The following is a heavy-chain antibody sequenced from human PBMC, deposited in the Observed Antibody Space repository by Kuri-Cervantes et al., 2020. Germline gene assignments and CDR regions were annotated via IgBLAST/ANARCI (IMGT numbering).Heavy chain of an antibody. CDR3: ARTVDSSGYYFNWFDP. Sequence: GSLRLSCTVAGGSISSYYWSWIRQPAGKGLEWIGRIYTSGSTNYNPSLKSRVTISVDTSKNQFSLKLSSVTAADTAVYYCARTVDSSGYYFNWFDPWGQGTLVTVSS. J-gene: IGHJ5*02. D-gene: IGHD3-22*01. CDR1: GGSISSYY. CDR2: IYTSGST. V-gene: IGHV4-4*07.